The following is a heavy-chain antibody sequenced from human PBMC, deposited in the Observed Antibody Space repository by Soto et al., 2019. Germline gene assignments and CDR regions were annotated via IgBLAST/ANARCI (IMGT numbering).Heavy chain of an antibody. CDR2: IIPILGTR. V-gene: IGHV1-69*01. J-gene: IGHJ5*02. CDR3: FVEVRSYTVDDTAVYFCAMENPHGDSNKAWLDP. Sequence: QVQLLQSGTELRQPGSSVTISCTPSGGTFISSAFAWVRQAPGGRIEWMGGIIPILGTRKYAETFLGGFIHIDRYANCEEKFFGGGTIRAYDTAKTVFVEVRSYTVDDTAVYFCAMENPHGDSNKAWLDPWGQGTLVTVST. CDR1: GGTFISSA. D-gene: IGHD2-2*01.